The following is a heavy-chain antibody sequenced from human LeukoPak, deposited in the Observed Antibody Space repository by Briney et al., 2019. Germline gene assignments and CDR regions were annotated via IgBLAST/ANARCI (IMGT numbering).Heavy chain of an antibody. Sequence: RGSLRLSCAASGFTFSSYWVTWVRQAPGKGLEWVANMKQDGTKKYYVDSVKGRFTISRDNTKNSLYLQINSPEAEATYFYHCARVWGTTSSDHWGQGTLVMVSS. V-gene: IGHV3-7*01. CDR3: ARVWGTTSSDH. J-gene: IGHJ5*02. D-gene: IGHD3-16*01. CDR2: MKQDGTKK. CDR1: GFTFSSYW.